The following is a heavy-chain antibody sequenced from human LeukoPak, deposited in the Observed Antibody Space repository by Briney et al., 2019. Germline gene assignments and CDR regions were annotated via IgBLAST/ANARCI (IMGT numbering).Heavy chain of an antibody. Sequence: ASVTVSCKASGYTFTSYYMHWVRQAPGQAPERMGIINPSGCSTSYAQKFQGRVTMTRDTSTSTVYMELSSLRSEDTAVYYCARGTTVTTSDWFGPWGQGTLVTVSS. V-gene: IGHV1-46*01. J-gene: IGHJ5*02. CDR3: ARGTTVTTSDWFGP. D-gene: IGHD4-17*01. CDR2: INPSGCST. CDR1: GYTFTSYY.